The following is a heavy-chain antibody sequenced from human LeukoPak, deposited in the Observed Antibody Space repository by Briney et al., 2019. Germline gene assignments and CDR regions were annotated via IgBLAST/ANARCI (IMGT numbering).Heavy chain of an antibody. V-gene: IGHV3-30-3*01. CDR3: ARSRITIFGVVNYYYYYMDV. CDR1: GFTFSSYA. D-gene: IGHD3-3*01. J-gene: IGHJ6*03. Sequence: GRSLRLSCAASGFTFSSYAMHWVRQAPGKGLEWVAVISYDGSNKYYADSVKGRFTISRDNSKNTLYLQMNSLRAEDTAVYYCARSRITIFGVVNYYYYYMDVWGKGTTVTVSS. CDR2: ISYDGSNK.